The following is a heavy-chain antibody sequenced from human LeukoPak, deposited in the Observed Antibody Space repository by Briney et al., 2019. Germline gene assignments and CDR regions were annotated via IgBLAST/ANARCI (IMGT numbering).Heavy chain of an antibody. Sequence: PSQTLSLTCTVSGGSISSGSYYWSWIRQPAGKGLEWIGRIYTSGSTNYNPSLKSRVTISVDTSKNQFSLKLSSVTAADTAVYYCASQYCSSTSCSREPFDYWGQGTLVTVSS. D-gene: IGHD2-2*01. CDR2: IYTSGST. CDR3: ASQYCSSTSCSREPFDY. CDR1: GGSISSGSYY. J-gene: IGHJ4*02. V-gene: IGHV4-61*02.